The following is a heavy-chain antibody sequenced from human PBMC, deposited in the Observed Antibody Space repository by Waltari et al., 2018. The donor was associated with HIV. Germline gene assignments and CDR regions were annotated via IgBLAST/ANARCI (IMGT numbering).Heavy chain of an antibody. Sequence: QVQLVQSGAEVKKPGSSVKVSCKASGGNVSSSDLSWVLQAPGQGLEWMGAIIPLFGEANYAQKFQGRPTITADESTSTAYMELSSLRSEDTAVYYCARVPDRSGYQRYAMDVWGQGTTVTVS. CDR3: ARVPDRSGYQRYAMDV. V-gene: IGHV1-69*01. J-gene: IGHJ6*02. D-gene: IGHD3-22*01. CDR2: IIPLFGEA. CDR1: GGNVSSSD.